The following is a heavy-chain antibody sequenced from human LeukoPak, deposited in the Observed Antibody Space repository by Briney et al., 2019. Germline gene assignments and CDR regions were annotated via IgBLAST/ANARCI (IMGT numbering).Heavy chain of an antibody. CDR2: IRGKAYGGTT. CDR3: VRDKDWSYDY. V-gene: IGHV3-49*04. CDR1: GFTLVDYG. D-gene: IGHD3-9*01. Sequence: GGSLRLSCTASGFTLVDYGVGWVRQVPGRGLQWVGFIRGKAYGGTTEYAASVKGRFSISRDDSNTIAYLHMNSLRTEDTAVYYCVRDKDWSYDYWGQGTLVTVSS. J-gene: IGHJ4*02.